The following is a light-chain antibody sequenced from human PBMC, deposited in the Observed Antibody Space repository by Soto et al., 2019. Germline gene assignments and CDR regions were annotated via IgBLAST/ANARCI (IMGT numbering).Light chain of an antibody. J-gene: IGKJ4*01. CDR1: QSISNF. Sequence: DIQMTQSPSSLSASVGDRVTITCRASQSISNFLNWYQQKPGKAPKLLIYAASSLQSGVPARFSGSESGTDFTLTISSLQPYDFATYYCQQSYSTPLTFGGGTKVDIK. CDR3: QQSYSTPLT. CDR2: AAS. V-gene: IGKV1-39*01.